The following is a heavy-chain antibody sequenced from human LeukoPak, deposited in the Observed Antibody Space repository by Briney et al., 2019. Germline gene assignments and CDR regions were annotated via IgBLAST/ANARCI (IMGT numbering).Heavy chain of an antibody. CDR1: GFTFSSYA. D-gene: IGHD6-13*01. V-gene: IGHV3-23*01. Sequence: GGSLRLSCEASGFTFSSYAMSWVRQAPGKGLEWVSAISGSGGSTYYADSVKGRFTISGDNSKNTLYLQMNSLRAEDTAVYYCAKVAAAEYYYYYMDVWGKGTTVTISS. J-gene: IGHJ6*03. CDR3: AKVAAAEYYYYYMDV. CDR2: ISGSGGST.